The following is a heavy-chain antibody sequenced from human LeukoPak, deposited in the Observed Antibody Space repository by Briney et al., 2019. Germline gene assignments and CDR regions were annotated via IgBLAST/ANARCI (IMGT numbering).Heavy chain of an antibody. CDR3: AKGHTDYGTGFDL. D-gene: IGHD4-17*01. V-gene: IGHV3-23*01. CDR1: GFTFSDFA. J-gene: IGHJ4*02. CDR2: ISASGGST. Sequence: GGSLRLSCAASGFTFSDFAMSWVRQAPGKGLECVSVISASGGSTYSADSVKARFTISRDNSENTLYLQMNSLTADDTAVYYCAKGHTDYGTGFDLWGQGTLVTVSS.